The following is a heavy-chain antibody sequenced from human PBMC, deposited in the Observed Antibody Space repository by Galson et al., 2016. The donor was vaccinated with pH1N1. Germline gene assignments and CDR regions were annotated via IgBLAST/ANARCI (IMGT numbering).Heavy chain of an antibody. J-gene: IGHJ4*01. CDR1: DSSFSAYS. CDR2: ISGNGRHI. V-gene: IGHV3-21*06. Sequence: SLRLSCAASDSSFSAYSMNWVRQAPGKGLEWVSSISGNGRHIYYADSVKGRFTISRDNAKNSLNLQMNSLRVEDTAVYYCARGEPLRSLYSGSASPNFDYWGQGTLVTVSS. D-gene: IGHD3-10*01. CDR3: ARGEPLRSLYSGSASPNFDY.